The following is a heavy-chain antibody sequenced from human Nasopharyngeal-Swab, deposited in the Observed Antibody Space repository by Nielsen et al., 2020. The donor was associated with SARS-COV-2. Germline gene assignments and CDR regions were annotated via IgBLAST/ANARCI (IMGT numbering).Heavy chain of an antibody. D-gene: IGHD3-22*01. CDR2: ISYDGSNK. CDR3: AKGPKERYYYDSGGYSLDS. Sequence: GESLKISCAASGFTFSSYGMHWVRQAPGKGLEWVAVISYDGSNKYYADSVKGRFTISRDNSKNTLYLQMNSLRAEDTAVYYCAKGPKERYYYDSGGYSLDSWGQGTLVTVSS. J-gene: IGHJ4*02. V-gene: IGHV3-30*18. CDR1: GFTFSSYG.